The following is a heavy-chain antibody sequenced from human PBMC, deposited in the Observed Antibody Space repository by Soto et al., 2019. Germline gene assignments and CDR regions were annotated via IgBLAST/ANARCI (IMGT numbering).Heavy chain of an antibody. J-gene: IGHJ4*02. Sequence: PSETLSLTCTVSGGSISCDEYSGRWIRQPPGKVLELVGYIWRRDICYSNPSLTSRLIISAQKSKNQFSLNLRSVTPADTAMYYCARASGDYGNYYFDSWGQGILGTFSS. D-gene: IGHD4-17*01. V-gene: IGHV4-30-2*01. CDR2: IWRRDIC. CDR1: GGSISCDEYS. CDR3: ARASGDYGNYYFDS.